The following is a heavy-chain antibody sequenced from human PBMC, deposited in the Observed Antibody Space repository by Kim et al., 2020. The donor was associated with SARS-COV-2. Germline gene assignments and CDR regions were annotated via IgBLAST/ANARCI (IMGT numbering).Heavy chain of an antibody. D-gene: IGHD3-3*01. V-gene: IGHV3-21*01. Sequence: GGSLRLSCAASGFTFSSYSMNWVRQAPGKGLEWVSSISSSSSYIYYADSVKGRFTISRDNAKNSLYLQMNSLRAEDTAVYYCARVPTYYDFWSGYHLPYFDYWGQGTLVTVSS. CDR1: GFTFSSYS. CDR3: ARVPTYYDFWSGYHLPYFDY. CDR2: ISSSSSYI. J-gene: IGHJ4*02.